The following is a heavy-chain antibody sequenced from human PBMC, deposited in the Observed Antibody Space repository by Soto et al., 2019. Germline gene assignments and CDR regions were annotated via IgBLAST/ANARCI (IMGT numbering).Heavy chain of an antibody. D-gene: IGHD6-19*01. Sequence: ASVKVSCKASGYTFTSYGISWVRQAPGQGLEWMGWISAYNGNTNYAQKLQGRVTMTTDTSTSTAHMELRSLRSDDTAVYYCARVKIAVAGPIYYWGQGTLVTVSS. CDR2: ISAYNGNT. J-gene: IGHJ4*02. CDR1: GYTFTSYG. V-gene: IGHV1-18*04. CDR3: ARVKIAVAGPIYY.